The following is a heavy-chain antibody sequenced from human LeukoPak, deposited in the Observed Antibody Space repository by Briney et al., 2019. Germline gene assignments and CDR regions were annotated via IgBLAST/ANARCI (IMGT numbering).Heavy chain of an antibody. CDR2: INPNSGGT. V-gene: IGHV1-2*02. Sequence: ASVKVSCKASGYTFTGYYIHWVRQAPGQGLEWLGWINPNSGGTNYAQKFQGRVTMTRDTSINTAYMELNRLRLADTAVYYCARPDYGSGNYYYFEYWGQGTLVTVSS. CDR3: ARPDYGSGNYYYFEY. CDR1: GYTFTGYY. J-gene: IGHJ4*02. D-gene: IGHD3-10*01.